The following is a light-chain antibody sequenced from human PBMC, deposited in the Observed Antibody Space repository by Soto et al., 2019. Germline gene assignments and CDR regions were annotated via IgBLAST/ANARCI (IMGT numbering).Light chain of an antibody. J-gene: IGLJ2*01. CDR1: SSEVGDYKY. Sequence: QSALTQPRSVSGSPGQSVTISCTGTSSEVGDYKYVSWYQQFTGKAPKLMIYEVSKRPSGVPDRFSGSKSGNTASLTISGLQADEEAEYYCCSYAGSYTFVVFGGGTKVTVL. V-gene: IGLV2-11*01. CDR3: CSYAGSYTFVV. CDR2: EVS.